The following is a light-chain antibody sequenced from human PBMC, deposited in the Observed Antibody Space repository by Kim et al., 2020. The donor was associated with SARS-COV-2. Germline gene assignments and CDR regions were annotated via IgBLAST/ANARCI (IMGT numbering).Light chain of an antibody. Sequence: ASVGDRVTITCQASQDIKFFLDWYQQRPGKVPRLLIFDAISLEAGVPARFAGSGSGTEFTLTISSVQPDDFATYYCQQYNALPPTFGQGTRLEIK. CDR2: DAI. CDR3: QQYNALPPT. V-gene: IGKV1-33*01. J-gene: IGKJ5*01. CDR1: QDIKFF.